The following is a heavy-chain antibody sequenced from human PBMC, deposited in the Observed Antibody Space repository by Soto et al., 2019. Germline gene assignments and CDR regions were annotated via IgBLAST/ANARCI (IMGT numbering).Heavy chain of an antibody. CDR1: GGSFSGYY. J-gene: IGHJ4*02. Sequence: SETLSLTCAVYGGSFSGYYWSWIRQPPGKGLEWVGEINHSGSTNYNPSLKSRVTISVDTSKNQFSLKLSSVTAADTAVYYCARGRWFLYYYDYWGQGTLVTDSS. D-gene: IGHD2-15*01. CDR3: ARGRWFLYYYDY. V-gene: IGHV4-34*01. CDR2: INHSGST.